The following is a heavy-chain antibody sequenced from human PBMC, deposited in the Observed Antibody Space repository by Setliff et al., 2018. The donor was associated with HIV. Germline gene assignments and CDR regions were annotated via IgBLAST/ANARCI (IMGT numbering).Heavy chain of an antibody. CDR1: GGSISSSSYY. V-gene: IGHV4-39*07. J-gene: IGHJ3*01. D-gene: IGHD3-3*01. CDR3: ARRITIFGVLTAFDF. Sequence: KTSETLSLTCTVSGGSISSSSYYWGWIRQPPGKGLEWIGNIYSGGTTYYNSSLRSRVTISVDTSKNQFSLKLSSVTAADTAVYYCARRITIFGVLTAFDFWGQGTMVTVSS. CDR2: IYSGGTT.